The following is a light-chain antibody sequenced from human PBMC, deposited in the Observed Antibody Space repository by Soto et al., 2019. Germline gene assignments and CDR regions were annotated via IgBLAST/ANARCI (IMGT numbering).Light chain of an antibody. J-gene: IGLJ2*01. Sequence: QSVLTQPPSVSGAPGQRVTISCTRSSSNIGAGYDVHWYQQLPGTAPKLLIYGNSNRPSGVPDRFSGSKSGTSASLAITGLQAEDEADYYCQSYDSSLSVVLFGGGTKLTVL. CDR1: SSNIGAGYD. V-gene: IGLV1-40*01. CDR2: GNS. CDR3: QSYDSSLSVVL.